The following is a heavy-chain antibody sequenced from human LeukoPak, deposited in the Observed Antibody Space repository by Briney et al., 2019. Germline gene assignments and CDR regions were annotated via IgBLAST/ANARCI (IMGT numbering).Heavy chain of an antibody. V-gene: IGHV3-23*01. D-gene: IGHD6-13*01. CDR3: AKAPYRSTFYGFDP. CDR1: GFTFSSYA. Sequence: PGGSLRLSCAVSGFTFSSYAMNWVRQPPGKGLEWVSVISDRGASAYYADSVKGRFTISRDNSKNTLYLQMNSLRAEDTAVYYCAKAPYRSTFYGFDPWGQGTLVTVSS. J-gene: IGHJ5*02. CDR2: ISDRGASA.